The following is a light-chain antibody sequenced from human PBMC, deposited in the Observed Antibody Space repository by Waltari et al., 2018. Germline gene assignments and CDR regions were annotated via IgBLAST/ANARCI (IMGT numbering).Light chain of an antibody. CDR1: ESLLHSDGKTY. CDR3: MQTIQLPLT. Sequence: DIVMTQTPLSLSVTPGQPASISCKSSESLLHSDGKTYLYWYVQRPGQPPHLLIYEVSNRCSGVPDTFSGSGSGTDFTLKISRVEAEDVGVYYFMQTIQLPLTFGGGTKVEI. J-gene: IGKJ4*01. V-gene: IGKV2D-29*01. CDR2: EVS.